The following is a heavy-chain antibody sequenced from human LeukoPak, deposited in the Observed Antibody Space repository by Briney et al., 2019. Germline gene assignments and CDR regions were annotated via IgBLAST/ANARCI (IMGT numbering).Heavy chain of an antibody. Sequence: GGSLRLSCPASGFTFSSYWMSWVRQAPGKGLEWVANIKQDGSEKYYVDSVKGRFTISRDNAKNSLYLQMNSLRAEDTAVYYCRAPEGAFDYWGRGTLVTVSS. J-gene: IGHJ4*02. CDR3: RAPEGAFDY. V-gene: IGHV3-7*01. CDR2: IKQDGSEK. CDR1: GFTFSSYW.